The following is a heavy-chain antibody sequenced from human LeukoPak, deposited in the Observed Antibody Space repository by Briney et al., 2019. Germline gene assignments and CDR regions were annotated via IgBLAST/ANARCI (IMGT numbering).Heavy chain of an antibody. CDR1: GFTFSDYG. CDR2: ISTDGSNE. Sequence: GGSLRLSCAASGFTFSDYGLHWVRQAPGKGLEWVALISTDGSNEDYADSVKGRFTISRDNAKNTLYLQMNRLTVEDTAVYYCGRGMRDYYGLDYWGQGFLVTVSS. CDR3: GRGMRDYYGLDY. D-gene: IGHD3-10*01. V-gene: IGHV3-30*03. J-gene: IGHJ4*02.